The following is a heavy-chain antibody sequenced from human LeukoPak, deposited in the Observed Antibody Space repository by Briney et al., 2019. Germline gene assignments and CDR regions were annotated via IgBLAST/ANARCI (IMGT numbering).Heavy chain of an antibody. D-gene: IGHD3-10*01. Sequence: GGSLRLSCAASGFTFSSYEMNWVRQAPGKGLEWVSKITSSGSTIYYADSVKGRFTISRDNAKNSLNLQMNSLRAEDTAVYYCAREGSTLGSYGSGSYYNLDYWGQGTLVTVSS. J-gene: IGHJ4*02. V-gene: IGHV3-48*03. CDR1: GFTFSSYE. CDR2: ITSSGSTI. CDR3: AREGSTLGSYGSGSYYNLDY.